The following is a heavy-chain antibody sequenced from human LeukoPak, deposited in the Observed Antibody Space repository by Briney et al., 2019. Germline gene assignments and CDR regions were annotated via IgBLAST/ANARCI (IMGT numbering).Heavy chain of an antibody. Sequence: SETLSLTCAVYSGSFSGYYWSWIRQPPGKGLEWIGEINHSGSTNYNPSLKSRVTISVDTSKNQFSLKLSSVTAADTAVYYCAGRGDYYFGYWGQGTLVTVSS. D-gene: IGHD2-21*02. CDR1: SGSFSGYY. CDR2: INHSGST. J-gene: IGHJ4*02. V-gene: IGHV4-34*01. CDR3: AGRGDYYFGY.